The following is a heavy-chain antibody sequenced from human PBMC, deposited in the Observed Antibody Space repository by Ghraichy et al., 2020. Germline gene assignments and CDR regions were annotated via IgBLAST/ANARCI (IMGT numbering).Heavy chain of an antibody. CDR3: ASPLKYYYGSGSYFEN. J-gene: IGHJ4*02. V-gene: IGHV3-7*01. CDR2: IKHDGSEK. D-gene: IGHD3-10*01. Sequence: GGSLRLSCVASGFTFTTYWMNWVRQAPGKGLEWVAKIKHDGSEKYYEDSVKGRFLISRDNAKNSLYLQMNSLRAEDTAVYYCASPLKYYYGSGSYFENWGQGTLVTVSS. CDR1: GFTFTTYW.